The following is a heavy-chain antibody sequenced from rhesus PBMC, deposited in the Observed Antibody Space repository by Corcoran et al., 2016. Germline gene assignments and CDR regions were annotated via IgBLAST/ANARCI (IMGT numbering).Heavy chain of an antibody. D-gene: IGHD3-3*01. CDR3: ARGVLVGLLDWLLDY. Sequence: QVQLQESGPGVVKPSETLSLTCAVSGGSISASYRWRWIRQPTGKGLEWIGYIYVSSKITNYNPSRKIRVTMSKDTSKTKSSLKLSSVNAADTAVDYCARGVLVGLLDWLLDYWGQGVLVTVSS. CDR2: IYVSSKIT. J-gene: IGHJ4*01. CDR1: GGSISASYR. V-gene: IGHV4S10*01.